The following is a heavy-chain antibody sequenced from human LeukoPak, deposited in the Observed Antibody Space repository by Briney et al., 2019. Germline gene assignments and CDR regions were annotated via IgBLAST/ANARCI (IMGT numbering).Heavy chain of an antibody. D-gene: IGHD3-22*01. CDR3: ARGGIRHYYDSSGRIQVPWYFDL. Sequence: ASVKVSCKASGYTFTSYYMHWVRQAPGQGLEWMGIINPSGGSTSYAQKFQGRVTMTRDTSTSTVYMELSSLRSEDTAVYYCARGGIRHYYDSSGRIQVPWYFDLWGRGTLVTVSS. CDR1: GYTFTSYY. V-gene: IGHV1-46*01. J-gene: IGHJ2*01. CDR2: INPSGGST.